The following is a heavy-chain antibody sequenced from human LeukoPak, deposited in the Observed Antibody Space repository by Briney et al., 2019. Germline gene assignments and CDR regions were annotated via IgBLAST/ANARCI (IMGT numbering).Heavy chain of an antibody. Sequence: GASVKVCCNAFGYAFTGYNMHWVRQAPGQGLEWVGWINPNSGGTNYAQKFQGRVPMTRDTSISTAYMELSRLRSDDTAVYYCARDPEVCSSTSCQSPTDYWGQGTLVTVSS. CDR3: ARDPEVCSSTSCQSPTDY. CDR1: GYAFTGYN. D-gene: IGHD2-2*01. V-gene: IGHV1-2*02. CDR2: INPNSGGT. J-gene: IGHJ4*02.